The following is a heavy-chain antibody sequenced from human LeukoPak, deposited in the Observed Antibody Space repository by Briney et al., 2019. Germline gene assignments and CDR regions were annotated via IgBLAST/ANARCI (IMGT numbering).Heavy chain of an antibody. J-gene: IGHJ3*02. D-gene: IGHD1-1*01. V-gene: IGHV4-59*01. CDR2: FQYSGST. Sequence: SETLSLTCTVSVGSITSYYWNWIRPPPGKGLECIGSFQYSGSTHYNPSLKSRVAISGDTSKNQLSLNLTSVTAADTAVYYWARGTWSRAFDIWGQGTMVTVSS. CDR1: VGSITSYY. CDR3: ARGTWSRAFDI.